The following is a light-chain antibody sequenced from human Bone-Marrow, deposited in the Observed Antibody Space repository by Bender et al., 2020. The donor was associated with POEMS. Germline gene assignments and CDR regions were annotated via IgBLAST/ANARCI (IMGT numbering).Light chain of an antibody. CDR2: EVS. J-gene: IGLJ1*01. CDR3: GSYARSNIPYV. CDR1: SSDVGTYNR. V-gene: IGLV2-18*02. Sequence: QSALTQPPSVSGSPGQSVTISCTGTSSDVGTYNRVSWYQQSPGTAPKLMIYEVSERPSGVPDRFSGSKSGNTASLTVSGLQPEDEADYYCGSYARSNIPYVFGTGTKVTVL.